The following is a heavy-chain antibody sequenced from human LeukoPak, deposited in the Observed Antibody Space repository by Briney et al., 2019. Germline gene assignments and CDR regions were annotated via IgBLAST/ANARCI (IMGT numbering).Heavy chain of an antibody. CDR1: GFTFNSYG. J-gene: IGHJ4*02. Sequence: GRSLRLSCAASGFTFNSYGMHWVRQAPGKGLEWVAVISYDGSNKYYADSVKDRFTISRDNSKNTLYLQMNSLRAEDTAVYYCAKVKVDYYDSSGYHYYFDYWGQGTLVTVSS. V-gene: IGHV3-30*18. CDR2: ISYDGSNK. D-gene: IGHD3-22*01. CDR3: AKVKVDYYDSSGYHYYFDY.